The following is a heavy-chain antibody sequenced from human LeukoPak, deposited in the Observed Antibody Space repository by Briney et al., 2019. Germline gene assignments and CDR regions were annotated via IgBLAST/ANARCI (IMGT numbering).Heavy chain of an antibody. D-gene: IGHD2-2*01. CDR3: ARRTSSAFYFDY. J-gene: IGHJ4*02. Sequence: DSGPALVKPTQTLTLTCTFAGFSLNTREMRVSWIPQPPGKALEWLARIDWDDDKFYSTSLKTRLTISKDTSKNQVILTMTNVDPMDTATYYCARRTSSAFYFDYWGLGTLVTVSS. CDR1: GFSLNTREMR. CDR2: IDWDDDK. V-gene: IGHV2-70*04.